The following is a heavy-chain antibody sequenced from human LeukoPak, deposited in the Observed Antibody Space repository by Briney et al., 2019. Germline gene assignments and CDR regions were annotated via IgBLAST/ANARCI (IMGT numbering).Heavy chain of an antibody. J-gene: IGHJ4*02. CDR2: MNPNSGNT. CDR1: GYTFTSYD. V-gene: IGHV1-8*01. CDR3: ARVRKQQLDRRGRYYFDY. D-gene: IGHD6-13*01. Sequence: ASVKVSCKASGYTFTSYDINWVRQATGQGLEWMGWMNPNSGNTGYAQKFQGRVTMTRNTSISTAYMELSSLRSEDTAEYYCARVRKQQLDRRGRYYFDYWGQGTLVTVSS.